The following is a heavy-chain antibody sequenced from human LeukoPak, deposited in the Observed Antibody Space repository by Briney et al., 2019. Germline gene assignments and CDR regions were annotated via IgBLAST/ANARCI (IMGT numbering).Heavy chain of an antibody. CDR1: GSISSYY. J-gene: IGHJ3*02. Sequence: SETLSLTCTVSGSISSYYWSWIRQPPGKGLEWIGYIYTSGSTNYNPSLKSRVTISVDTSKNQFSLNPSSVTAADTAVYYCARQKCTSTSCLTKNAFDIWGQGTMVTVSS. CDR2: IYTSGST. CDR3: ARQKCTSTSCLTKNAFDI. V-gene: IGHV4-4*09. D-gene: IGHD2-2*01.